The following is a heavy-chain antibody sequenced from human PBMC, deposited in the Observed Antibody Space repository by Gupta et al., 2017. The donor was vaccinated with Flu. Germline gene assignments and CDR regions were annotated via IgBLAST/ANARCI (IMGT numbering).Heavy chain of an antibody. CDR1: SSYA. CDR3: VRAGFEFCNNISCYYYFEY. Sequence: SSYAMYWVRQAPGKGLEWVALVSHDGSNRYYPDSVKGRFTISRDNSKNTLFLQMNSLRAEDTAVYYCVRAGFEFCNNISCYYYFEYWGQGALVTVSS. CDR2: VSHDGSNR. D-gene: IGHD2-15*01. V-gene: IGHV3-30*03. J-gene: IGHJ4*02.